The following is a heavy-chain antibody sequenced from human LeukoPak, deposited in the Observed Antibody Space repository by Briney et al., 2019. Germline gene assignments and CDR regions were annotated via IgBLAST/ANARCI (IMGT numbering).Heavy chain of an antibody. Sequence: SETLSLTCTVSGGSFEHYFWSWIRQPPGKGLEFLGYVYYTGSSDYSPSLKSRLTISADTAKNQFSLKLRSVTAADTALYYCASHRRSHGAEYWGQGTLVTVSS. J-gene: IGHJ4*02. CDR1: GGSFEHYF. D-gene: IGHD5-18*01. CDR2: VYYTGSS. CDR3: ASHRRSHGAEY. V-gene: IGHV4-59*01.